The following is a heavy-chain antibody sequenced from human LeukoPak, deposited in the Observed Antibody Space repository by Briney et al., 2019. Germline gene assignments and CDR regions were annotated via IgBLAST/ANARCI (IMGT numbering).Heavy chain of an antibody. D-gene: IGHD3-3*01. CDR3: AKDHPQRGLGVVILGRGKYYYGMDV. V-gene: IGHV4-31*03. CDR1: GGSISSGGYY. J-gene: IGHJ6*02. CDR2: IYYSGST. Sequence: SQTLSLTCTVSGGSISSGGYYWSWIRQHPGKGLEWIGYIYYSGSTYYNPSLKSRVTISVDTSKNQFSLKLSSVTAADTAVYYCAKDHPQRGLGVVILGRGKYYYGMDVWGQGTTVTVSS.